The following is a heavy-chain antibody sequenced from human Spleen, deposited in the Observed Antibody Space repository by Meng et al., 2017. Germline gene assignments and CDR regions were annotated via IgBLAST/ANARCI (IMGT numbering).Heavy chain of an antibody. CDR2: INHSGST. D-gene: IGHD4-11*01. Sequence: SQTRSLTGVVSGGSFSDYYWSWIRQPPGKGLEWIGEINHSGSTNYNPPLESRATISVDTSQNNLSLKLSSVTAADSAVYYCARGPTTMAHDFDYWGQGTLVTVSS. J-gene: IGHJ4*02. CDR1: GGSFSDYY. V-gene: IGHV4-34*01. CDR3: ARGPTTMAHDFDY.